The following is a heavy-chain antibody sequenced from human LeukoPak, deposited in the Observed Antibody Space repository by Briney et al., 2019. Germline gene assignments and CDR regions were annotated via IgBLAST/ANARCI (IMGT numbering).Heavy chain of an antibody. J-gene: IGHJ4*02. CDR3: ARDTSTVDY. Sequence: GGSLRLSCAPSGFTFSSYWMSWVRQAPGNGPEWVANIKQDGSEEYYVDSVKGRFTISRDNAKNSLYLQMNSLRAEDTALYYCARDTSTVDYWGQGTLVIVSS. CDR2: IKQDGSEE. V-gene: IGHV3-7*04. D-gene: IGHD2-2*01. CDR1: GFTFSSYW.